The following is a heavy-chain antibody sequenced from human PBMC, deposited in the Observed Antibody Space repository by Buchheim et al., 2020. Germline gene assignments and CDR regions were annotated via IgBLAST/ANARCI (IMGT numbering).Heavy chain of an antibody. V-gene: IGHV3-11*01. J-gene: IGHJ6*02. CDR1: GFTFSDYY. CDR2: ISSSGSTI. CDR3: ARVPQCVRSCYSEAYDGMDV. D-gene: IGHD2-15*01. Sequence: QVQLVESGGGLIKPGGSLRLSCAASGFTFSDYYMSWIRQAPGKGLEWVSYISSSGSTIYYADSVKGRFTISRDNAKNSLYLQMNSLRAEDTAVYYCARVPQCVRSCYSEAYDGMDVWGQGTT.